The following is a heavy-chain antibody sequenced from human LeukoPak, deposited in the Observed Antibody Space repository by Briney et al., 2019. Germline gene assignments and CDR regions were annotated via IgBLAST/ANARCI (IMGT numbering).Heavy chain of an antibody. V-gene: IGHV4-31*03. CDR1: GGSISSGGYY. J-gene: IGHJ4*02. CDR3: ARDSPAAPFDY. Sequence: SETLSLTCTVSGGSISSGGYYWSWIRQHPGKGLEWIGYIYYSGSTHYNPSLKSRVTISVDTSKNQFSLKLSSVTAADTAVYYCARDSPAAPFDYWGQGTLVTVSS. CDR2: IYYSGST.